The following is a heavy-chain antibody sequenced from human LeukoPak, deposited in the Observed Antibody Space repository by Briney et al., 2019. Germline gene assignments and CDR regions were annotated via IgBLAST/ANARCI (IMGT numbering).Heavy chain of an antibody. V-gene: IGHV3-30*18. J-gene: IGHJ4*02. CDR2: ISYDGSNK. CDR3: AKSYPVAGSGLYYFDY. Sequence: PGGSLSLSCAASGFTFSSYGMHWVRQAPGKGLEWVAVISYDGSNKYYADSVKGRFTISRDNSKNTLYLQMNSLRAEDTAVYYCAKSYPVAGSGLYYFDYWGQGTLVTVSS. CDR1: GFTFSSYG. D-gene: IGHD6-19*01.